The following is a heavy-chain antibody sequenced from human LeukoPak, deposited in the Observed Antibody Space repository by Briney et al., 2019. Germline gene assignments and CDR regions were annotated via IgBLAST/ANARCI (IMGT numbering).Heavy chain of an antibody. Sequence: GGSLRLSCTVSGFTFSSYALRWVRQAPGKGLEWMGVISYGGSNKYYADSVKGRFTISRDNSKNTLYLQINSLRADDTAVYYCASNIGTDSWFDPWGQGTLVTVSS. J-gene: IGHJ5*02. V-gene: IGHV3-30-3*01. CDR2: ISYGGSNK. D-gene: IGHD2/OR15-2a*01. CDR3: ASNIGTDSWFDP. CDR1: GFTFSSYA.